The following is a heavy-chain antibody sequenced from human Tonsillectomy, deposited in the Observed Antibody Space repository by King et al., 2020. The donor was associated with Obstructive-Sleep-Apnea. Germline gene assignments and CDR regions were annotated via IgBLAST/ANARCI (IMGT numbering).Heavy chain of an antibody. V-gene: IGHV4-59*08. J-gene: IGHJ3*01. D-gene: IGHD6-19*01. CDR2: INYSGST. CDR1: GGSISSHY. CDR3: ARLRSVAGTRTPSFDV. Sequence: QLQESGPGLVKPSETHSLTCAVSGGSISSHYWSWIRQPPGKGLEWIGYINYSGSTNYNPSLKSRFTISLDKSKNQFSLRLRSVTAADTAVYYCARLRSVAGTRTPSFDVWGQGPLVTVSS.